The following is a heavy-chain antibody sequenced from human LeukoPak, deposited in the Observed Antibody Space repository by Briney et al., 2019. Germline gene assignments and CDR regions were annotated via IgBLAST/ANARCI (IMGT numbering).Heavy chain of an antibody. D-gene: IGHD3-16*01. CDR3: ARRGGGNYPYYFDY. CDR1: DESFSGYLSDSY. CDR2: IDRHGNT. Sequence: SSETLSLTCAIYDESFSGYLSDSYWSWVRRPPGKGLEWIGEIDRHGNTNYSPSLKSRVTISIQTSKSQFSLNLNSVTDADTAVYYCARRGGGNYPYYFDYWGRGTPVTVSS. J-gene: IGHJ4*02. V-gene: IGHV4-34*01.